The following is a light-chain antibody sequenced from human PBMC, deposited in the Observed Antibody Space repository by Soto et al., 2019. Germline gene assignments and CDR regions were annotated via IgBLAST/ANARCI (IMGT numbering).Light chain of an antibody. CDR1: SSNIGSNY. CDR3: AAWDASLSGWV. J-gene: IGLJ3*02. V-gene: IGLV1-47*02. CDR2: SNV. Sequence: QSVLTQPPSASGTPGQGVIISCSGTSSNIGSNYVYWYRLLPGTAPKLVMFSNVMRPPGVPDRFSGAKSGTSASLAISGLRSEAEADYFCAAWDASLSGWVFGGGTQLTVL.